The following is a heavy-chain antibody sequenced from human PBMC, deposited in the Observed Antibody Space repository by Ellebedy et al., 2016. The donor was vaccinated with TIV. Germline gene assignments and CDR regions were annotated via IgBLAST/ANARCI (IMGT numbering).Heavy chain of an antibody. V-gene: IGHV3-23*01. CDR3: AKELHMWGTIMIDC. D-gene: IGHD3-16*01. Sequence: GESLKISCAASGITVSSHAISWVRQTPGKGLEWVSAISGSGDKTYYTDSVKGRFTISRDNSQNTLYLQMNSLRAEDTAVYYCAKELHMWGTIMIDCWGPGTLVTVSS. J-gene: IGHJ4*02. CDR2: ISGSGDKT. CDR1: GITVSSHA.